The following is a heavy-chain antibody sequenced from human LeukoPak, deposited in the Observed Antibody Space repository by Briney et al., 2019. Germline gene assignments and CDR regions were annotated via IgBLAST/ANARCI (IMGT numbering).Heavy chain of an antibody. V-gene: IGHV3-23*01. CDR3: AKLWRGSHPRYFDH. CDR2: ITDSGGTT. CDR1: GFTFTNYA. D-gene: IGHD1-26*01. J-gene: IGHJ4*02. Sequence: GGSLRLSCAASGFTFTNYAMSWVRQAPGKGLEWVSTITDSGGTTFYADSVKGRFTISRDNFKNTVFLQMDSLRAEDTAVYYCAKLWRGSHPRYFDHWGQGTLVTVSS.